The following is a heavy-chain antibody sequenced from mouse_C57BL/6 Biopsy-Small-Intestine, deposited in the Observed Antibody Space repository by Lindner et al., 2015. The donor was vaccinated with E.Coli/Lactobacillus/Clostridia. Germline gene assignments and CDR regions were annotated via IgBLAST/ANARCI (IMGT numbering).Heavy chain of an antibody. D-gene: IGHD2-1*01. V-gene: IGHV1-81*01. Sequence: SVKVSCKASGYTFTSYGISWVRQAPGQGLEWMGWISAYNGNTNYAQKLQGRVTMTTDTSTSTAYMELRSLRSDDTAVYYCARSPRSTSSSWYNYWGQGTLVTVSS. CDR3: ARSPRSTSSSWYNY. CDR1: GYTFTSYG. J-gene: IGHJ4*01. CDR2: ISAYNGNT.